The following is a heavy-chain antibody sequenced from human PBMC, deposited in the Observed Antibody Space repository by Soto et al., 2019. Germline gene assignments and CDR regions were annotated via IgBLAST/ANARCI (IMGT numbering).Heavy chain of an antibody. V-gene: IGHV1-2*02. CDR1: GYTFTGYY. CDR2: INPNSGGT. J-gene: IGHJ6*02. CDR3: AREVRQLVRRDYYYGMDV. Sequence: ASVKVSCKASGYTFTGYYMHWVRQAPGQGLEWMGWINPNSGGTNYAQKFQGRVTMTRDTSISTAYMELSRLRSDDTAVYCCAREVRQLVRRDYYYGMDVWGQGTTVTVSS. D-gene: IGHD6-6*01.